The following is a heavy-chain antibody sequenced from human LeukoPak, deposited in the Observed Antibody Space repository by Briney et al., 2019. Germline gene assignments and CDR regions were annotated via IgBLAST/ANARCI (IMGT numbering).Heavy chain of an antibody. CDR3: AKDAWFDP. J-gene: IGHJ5*02. V-gene: IGHV3-23*01. CDR2: ISGSGGST. CDR1: GLTLSNVW. Sequence: GGSLRLSCAVSGLTLSNVWMNWVRQAPGKGLEWVSAISGSGGSTYYADSVKGRFTISRDNSKNTLYLQMNSLRAEDTAVYYCAKDAWFDPWGQGTLVTVSS.